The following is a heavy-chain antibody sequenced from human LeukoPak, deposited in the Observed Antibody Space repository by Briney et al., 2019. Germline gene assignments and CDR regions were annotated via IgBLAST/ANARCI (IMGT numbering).Heavy chain of an antibody. CDR3: ARHGLLWFGGDY. J-gene: IGHJ4*02. CDR2: INHSGST. D-gene: IGHD3-10*01. V-gene: IGHV4-34*01. Sequence: SETLSLTCAVYGGSFSGYYWSWIRQPPGKGLEWIGEINHSGSTNYNPSLKSRVTISVDTSKNQFSLKLSSVTAADTAVYYCARHGLLWFGGDYWGQGTLVTVSS. CDR1: GGSFSGYY.